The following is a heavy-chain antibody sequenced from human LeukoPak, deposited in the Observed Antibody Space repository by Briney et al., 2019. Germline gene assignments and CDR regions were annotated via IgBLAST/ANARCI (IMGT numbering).Heavy chain of an antibody. CDR1: GFTFSSYG. CDR2: IWYDGSNK. J-gene: IGHJ4*02. V-gene: IGHV3-33*01. Sequence: GGSLRLSCAAPGFTFSSYGMHWVRQAPGKGLEWVAVIWYDGSNKYYADSVKGRFTISRDNSKNTLYLQMNSLRAEDTAVYYCARVGHRPRYDSSGYFLDYWGQGTLVTVSS. D-gene: IGHD3-22*01. CDR3: ARVGHRPRYDSSGYFLDY.